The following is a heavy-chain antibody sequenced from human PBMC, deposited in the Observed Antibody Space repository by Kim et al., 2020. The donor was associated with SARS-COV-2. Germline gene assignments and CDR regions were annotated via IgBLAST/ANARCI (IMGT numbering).Heavy chain of an antibody. CDR1: GGSFSGYY. D-gene: IGHD2-2*01. CDR3: ARVVGRPRSIDL. Sequence: SETLSLTCAVYGGSFSGYYWSWIRQPPGKGLEWIGEINHSGSTNYNPSLKSRVTISVDTSKNQFSLKLSSVTAADTAVYYCARVVGRPRSIDLWGRGTLVTVSS. J-gene: IGHJ2*01. V-gene: IGHV4-34*01. CDR2: INHSGST.